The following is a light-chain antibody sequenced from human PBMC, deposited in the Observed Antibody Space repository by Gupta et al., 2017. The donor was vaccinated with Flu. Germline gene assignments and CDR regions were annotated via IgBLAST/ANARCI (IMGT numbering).Light chain of an antibody. Sequence: QSAPTQPRSMSGSPGQSVTIPCTGTDSDVGDNNYVSWYQQHPGKAPKLVIHDVTKRPSGVPDRFSGSKSGDTASLTISGRQPEDEADYFCCSDAGSYTYVFGTGTKVTVL. CDR2: DVT. CDR3: CSDAGSYTYV. J-gene: IGLJ1*01. V-gene: IGLV2-11*01. CDR1: DSDVGDNNY.